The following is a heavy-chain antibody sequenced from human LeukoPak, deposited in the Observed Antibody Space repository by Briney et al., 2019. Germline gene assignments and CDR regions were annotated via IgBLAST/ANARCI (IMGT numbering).Heavy chain of an antibody. CDR1: GFSFSGYS. D-gene: IGHD4/OR15-4a*01. V-gene: IGHV3-21*01. CDR2: ISGGSDYI. J-gene: IGHJ4*02. CDR3: ARVSSVPTPRALDY. Sequence: GGSLRLSCAASGFSFSGYSMNWIRQAPGKGPEWVSSISGGSDYIFHADSVKGRFTVSRDNAKNSLYLQMNSLRAEDTAVYYCARVSSVPTPRALDYWGQGALVTVSS.